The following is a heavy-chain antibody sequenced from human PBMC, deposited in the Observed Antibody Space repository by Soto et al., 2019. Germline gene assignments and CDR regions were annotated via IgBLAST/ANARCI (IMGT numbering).Heavy chain of an antibody. CDR3: AIRLGWLEHY. D-gene: IGHD2-21*01. CDR2: INHSGST. J-gene: IGHJ4*02. Sequence: DTLSLPSAAHVGSSSGYYWSWIRQPPGKGLEWIGEINHSGSTNYNPSLKSRIIMSADMSKNQFSLNLTSVTAADTAVYFCAIRLGWLEHYWGQGIQVTVSS. CDR1: VGSSSGYY. V-gene: IGHV4-34*01.